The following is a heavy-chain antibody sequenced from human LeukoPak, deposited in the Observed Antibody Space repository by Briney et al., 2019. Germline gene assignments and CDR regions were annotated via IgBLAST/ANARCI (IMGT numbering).Heavy chain of an antibody. D-gene: IGHD3-9*01. Sequence: SVKVSCKASGGTFSSYAISWVRQAPGQGLEWMGGIIPIFGTANYAQKFQGRVTITADESTSTAYMELSSLRSEDTAVYYCASGDYDILTGYLDYWGQGTLVAVSS. CDR1: GGTFSSYA. J-gene: IGHJ4*02. CDR2: IIPIFGTA. V-gene: IGHV1-69*13. CDR3: ASGDYDILTGYLDY.